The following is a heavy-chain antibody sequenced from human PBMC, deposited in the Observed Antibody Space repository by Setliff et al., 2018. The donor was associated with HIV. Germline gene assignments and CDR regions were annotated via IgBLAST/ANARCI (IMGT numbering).Heavy chain of an antibody. CDR3: ARDNVRGPTDAMDV. V-gene: IGHV1-18*01. Sequence: ASVKVSCKASGYRFSTFGISWVRQAPGQGLEWMGWISGYNADTDYAQKFQGRVSMTTDISTNTAYMELRSLRSDDTAVYYCARDNVRGPTDAMDVWGQGTTVTVSS. D-gene: IGHD3-10*01. J-gene: IGHJ6*02. CDR2: ISGYNADT. CDR1: GYRFSTFG.